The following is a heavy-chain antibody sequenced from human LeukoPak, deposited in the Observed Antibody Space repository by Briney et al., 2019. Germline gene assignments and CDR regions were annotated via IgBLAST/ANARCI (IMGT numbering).Heavy chain of an antibody. D-gene: IGHD3-22*01. CDR1: GGSISSSSYY. V-gene: IGHV4-39*07. CDR3: ASFLFYYYDSSGPSNNWFDP. J-gene: IGHJ5*02. CDR2: IYYSGST. Sequence: SETLSLTCTVSGGSISSSSYYWGWIRQPPGKGLEWIGSIYYSGSTYYNPSLKSRVTISVDTSKNQLSLKLSSVTAADTAVYYCASFLFYYYDSSGPSNNWFDPWGQGTLVTVSS.